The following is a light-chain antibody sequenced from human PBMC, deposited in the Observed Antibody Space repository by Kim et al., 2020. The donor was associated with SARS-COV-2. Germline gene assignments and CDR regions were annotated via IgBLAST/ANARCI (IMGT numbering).Light chain of an antibody. CDR2: GKS. J-gene: IGLJ2*01. Sequence: VALGQTVRITCQGASRRRYHASWYQHNPRRSPILGISGKSSRPSGFPDRFYGSSSGNTASLTNTGTQTGDEAGYYCNSRDGYENWVFGGGTQLTAL. CDR3: NSRDGYENWV. V-gene: IGLV3-19*01. CDR1: SRRRYH.